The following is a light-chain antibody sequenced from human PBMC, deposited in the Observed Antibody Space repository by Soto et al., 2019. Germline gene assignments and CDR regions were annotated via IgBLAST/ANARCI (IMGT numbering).Light chain of an antibody. CDR1: QSVSSN. J-gene: IGKJ1*01. CDR3: QQYGSSLWT. CDR2: GAS. Sequence: EKVMTQSPATLCVSPGERATLSCRASQSVSSNLAWYQQKPGQAPRLLIYGASSRATGIPDRFSGSGSGTDFTLTISRLEPEDFAVYYCQQYGSSLWTFGQGTKVDIK. V-gene: IGKV3-20*01.